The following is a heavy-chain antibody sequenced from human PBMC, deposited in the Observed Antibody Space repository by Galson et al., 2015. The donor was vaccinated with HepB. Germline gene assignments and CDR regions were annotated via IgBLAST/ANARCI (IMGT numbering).Heavy chain of an antibody. CDR2: IYYSGST. V-gene: IGHV4-31*03. CDR3: ARGRTVTTSDDYYYGMDV. CDR1: GGSISSGCYY. Sequence: TLSLTCTVSGGSISSGCYYWSWIRQHPGKGLEWIGYIYYSGSTYYNPSLKSRVTISVDTSKNQFSLKLSSVTAADTAVYYCARGRTVTTSDDYYYGMDVWGQGTTVTVSS. J-gene: IGHJ6*02. D-gene: IGHD4-17*01.